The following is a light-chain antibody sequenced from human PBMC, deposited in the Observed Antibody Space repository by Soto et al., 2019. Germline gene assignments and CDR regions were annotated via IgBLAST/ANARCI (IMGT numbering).Light chain of an antibody. CDR3: QQYNNWPSWT. Sequence: EIVMTQSPATLSVSPGERATLSWRASQSVSSNLAWYQQKPGQAPRLLSYATSSRATGVPTRFSGSGSGTDFTLTISSLQSEDFAVYYCQQYNNWPSWTFGQGTKVDIK. J-gene: IGKJ1*01. V-gene: IGKV3-15*01. CDR2: ATS. CDR1: QSVSSN.